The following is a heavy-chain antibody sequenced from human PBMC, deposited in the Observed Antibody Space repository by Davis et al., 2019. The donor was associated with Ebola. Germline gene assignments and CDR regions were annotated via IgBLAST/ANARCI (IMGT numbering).Heavy chain of an antibody. CDR1: GFTFSSYE. J-gene: IGHJ6*02. CDR3: ARDVWVRGVIMAYYYYYGMDV. D-gene: IGHD3-10*01. CDR2: ISSSGSTI. V-gene: IGHV3-48*03. Sequence: GESLKISCAASGFTFSSYEMNWVRQAPGKGLEWVSYISSSGSTIYYADSVKGRFTISRDNSKNTLYLQMNSLRAEDTAVYYCARDVWVRGVIMAYYYYYGMDVWGQGTTVTVSS.